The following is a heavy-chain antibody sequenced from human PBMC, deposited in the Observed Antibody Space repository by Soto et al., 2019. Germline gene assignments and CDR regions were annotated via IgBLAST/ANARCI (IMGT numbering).Heavy chain of an antibody. CDR3: AHRGDIHANWDQGHLDN. J-gene: IGHJ4*02. D-gene: IGHD1-26*01. CDR2: IYWDDDK. V-gene: IGHV2-5*02. CDR1: GFSLTSRPVG. Sequence: QITLKESGPTRVKPTQTLILTCSFSGFSLTSRPVGVAWIRQPPGKALEWLAVIYWDDDKRYSPSLKCRLTIAKDTSKDQVVLTMAYMDPVDTATYFCAHRGDIHANWDQGHLDNWGQGILVTVSS.